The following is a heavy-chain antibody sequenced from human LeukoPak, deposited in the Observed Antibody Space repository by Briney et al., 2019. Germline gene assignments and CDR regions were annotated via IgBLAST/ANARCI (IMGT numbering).Heavy chain of an antibody. CDR1: GGSISSSSYY. CDR3: ARQHDDSGSYH. J-gene: IGHJ5*02. CDR2: IYYSGST. Sequence: SETLSLTCTVSGGSISSSSYYWGWIRQPPGKGLESIGSIYYSGSTYYNPSLKSRVTISVDTSKNQFSLKLSSVTAADTAVYYCARQHDDSGSYHWGQGTLVTVSS. D-gene: IGHD1-26*01. V-gene: IGHV4-39*01.